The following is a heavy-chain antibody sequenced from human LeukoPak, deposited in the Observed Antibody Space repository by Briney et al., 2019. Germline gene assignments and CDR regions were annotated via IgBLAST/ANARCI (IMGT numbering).Heavy chain of an antibody. J-gene: IGHJ4*02. CDR2: TNEHGTFT. CDR1: VFIFCREG. CDR3: VTFGNSWLDSY. V-gene: IGHV3-74*01. D-gene: IGHD2-15*01. Sequence: AGGPLRLSCAASVFIFCREGMHWVPRAPGEGLVWVARTNEHGTFTGYADSVKGLFTISRDNTKNTLYLQMNSLRAEDTAVYYCVTFGNSWLDSYWGQGTLVTVSS.